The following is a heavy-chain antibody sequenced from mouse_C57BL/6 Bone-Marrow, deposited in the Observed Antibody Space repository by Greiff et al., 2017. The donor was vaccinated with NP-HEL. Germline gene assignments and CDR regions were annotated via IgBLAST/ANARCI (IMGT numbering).Heavy chain of an antibody. CDR2: INPNNGGT. CDR1: GYTFTDYY. J-gene: IGHJ2*01. Sequence: EVQLQQSGPELVKPGASVKISCKASGYTFTDYYMNWVKQSHGKSLEWIGDINPNNGGTSYNQKFKGKATLTVDKSSSTAYMELRSLTSEDSAVYYCARTGLPYFDYWGQGTTRTVSS. CDR3: ARTGLPYFDY. V-gene: IGHV1-26*01. D-gene: IGHD2-4*01.